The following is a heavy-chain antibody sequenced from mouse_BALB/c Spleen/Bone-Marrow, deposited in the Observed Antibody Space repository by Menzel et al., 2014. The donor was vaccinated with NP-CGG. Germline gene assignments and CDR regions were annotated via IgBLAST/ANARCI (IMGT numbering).Heavy chain of an antibody. CDR3: TRQGNWDHYAMDY. J-gene: IGHJ4*01. Sequence: EVKLQESGGDLVKPGGSLKLSCAASGFTFSTYGMSWVRQTPDKRLEWVATISSGGGYTYYPDSVKGRFTISGDDAKNTLYLQMSSLKSEDTAMYYCTRQGNWDHYAMDYRGQGTSVTVSS. D-gene: IGHD4-1*01. CDR2: ISSGGGYT. CDR1: GFTFSTYG. V-gene: IGHV5-6*01.